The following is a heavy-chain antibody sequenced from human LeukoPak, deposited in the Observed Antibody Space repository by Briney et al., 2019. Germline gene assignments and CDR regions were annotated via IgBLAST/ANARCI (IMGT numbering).Heavy chain of an antibody. Sequence: GGSLRLSCAASGFTVSNAWMTWVRQAPGRGLEWVSGISNGGTNTYYTDSVKGRFTISRDNSRNTLYLQMNSLRADDTARYYCAKDFVYGSRFPRPLDYWGRGTLVTVSS. D-gene: IGHD3-3*01. J-gene: IGHJ4*02. CDR3: AKDFVYGSRFPRPLDY. CDR2: ISNGGTNT. CDR1: GFTVSNAW. V-gene: IGHV3-23*01.